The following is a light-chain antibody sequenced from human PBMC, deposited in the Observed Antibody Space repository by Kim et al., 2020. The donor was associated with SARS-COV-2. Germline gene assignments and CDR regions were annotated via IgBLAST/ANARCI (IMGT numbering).Light chain of an antibody. V-gene: IGLV1-44*01. CDR1: SSNIGSNT. CDR2: SNN. CDR3: AAWDDSLNGRV. J-gene: IGLJ3*02. Sequence: GQSVTISCSGSSSNIGSNTVNWYQQLPGTAPKLLIYSNNQRPSGVPDPFSGSKSGTSASLAISGLQSEDEADYYCAAWDDSLNGRVFGGGTKLTVL.